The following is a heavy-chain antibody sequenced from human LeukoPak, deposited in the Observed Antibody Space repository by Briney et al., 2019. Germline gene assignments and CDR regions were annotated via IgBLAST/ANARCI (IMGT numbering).Heavy chain of an antibody. D-gene: IGHD6-19*01. J-gene: IGHJ6*02. CDR2: IWYDGSNK. V-gene: IGHV3-33*01. CDR1: GFTFSSYG. Sequence: PGRSLRLSCAASGFTFSSYGMRWVRQAPGKGLEWVAVIWYDGSNKYYADSVKGRFTISRDNSKNTLYLQMNSLRAEDTAVYYCARDLVGIAVAGTLDYYYYGMDVWGQGTTVTVSS. CDR3: ARDLVGIAVAGTLDYYYYGMDV.